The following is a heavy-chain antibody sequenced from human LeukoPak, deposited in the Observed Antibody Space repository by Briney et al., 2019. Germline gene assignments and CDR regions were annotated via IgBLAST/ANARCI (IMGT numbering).Heavy chain of an antibody. CDR2: IYQTTT. CDR1: GDSMSPYF. Sequence: SETLSLTCTVSGDSMSPYFWTWVRQSPGKGLEWVGYIYQTTTTYNPSLKGRVTISTDMFQNQLSLKVTSVTAADTAVYYCARNFPGRTEDVWGKGTTVIVSS. CDR3: ARNFPGRTEDV. V-gene: IGHV4-59*01. J-gene: IGHJ6*04. D-gene: IGHD1-14*01.